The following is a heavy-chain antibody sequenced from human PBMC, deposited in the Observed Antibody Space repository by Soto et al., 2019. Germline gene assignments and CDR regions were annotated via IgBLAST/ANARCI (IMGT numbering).Heavy chain of an antibody. J-gene: IGHJ4*02. CDR1: GFTFSSYE. CDR2: ISSSGSTI. V-gene: IGHV3-48*03. CDR3: ARVIAAAGTELDY. Sequence: EVQLVESGGGLVQPGGSLRLSCAASGFTFSSYEMNWVRQAPGKGLEWVSYISSSGSTIYYADSVKGRFTISRDNAKNSLYLQMNSLRAEDTAVYYCARVIAAAGTELDYWRQGTLVTVSS. D-gene: IGHD6-13*01.